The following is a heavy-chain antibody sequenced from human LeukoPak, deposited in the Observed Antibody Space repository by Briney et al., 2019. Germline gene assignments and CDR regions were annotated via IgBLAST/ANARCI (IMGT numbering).Heavy chain of an antibody. J-gene: IGHJ5*02. D-gene: IGHD3-10*01. V-gene: IGHV4-34*01. CDR3: ARHRKYYYGSGSSKPRFLQPNWFDP. Sequence: ASETLSLTCAVYGGSFSGYYWSWIRQPPGKGLEWIGEINHSGSTNYNPSLKSRVTISVDTSKNQFSLKLSSVTAADTAVYYCARHRKYYYGSGSSKPRFLQPNWFDPWGQGTLVTVSS. CDR2: INHSGST. CDR1: GGSFSGYY.